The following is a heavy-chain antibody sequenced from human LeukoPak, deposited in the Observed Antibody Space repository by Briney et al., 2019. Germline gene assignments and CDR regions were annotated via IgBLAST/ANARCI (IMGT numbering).Heavy chain of an antibody. CDR2: ISYDGSNK. D-gene: IGHD3-10*01. Sequence: PGRSLRLSCAASGFTFSSYGMHWVRQAPGKGLEWVAVISYDGSNKYYADSVKGRFTISRDNSKNTLYLQMNSLRAEDTAVYYCAKNCRVQFGELGYWGQGTLVTVSS. V-gene: IGHV3-30*18. CDR1: GFTFSSYG. CDR3: AKNCRVQFGELGY. J-gene: IGHJ4*02.